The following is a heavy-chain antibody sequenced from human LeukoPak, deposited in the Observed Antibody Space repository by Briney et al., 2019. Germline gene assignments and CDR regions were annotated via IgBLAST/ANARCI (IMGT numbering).Heavy chain of an antibody. D-gene: IGHD6-19*01. CDR3: ARSTRSSGCFDY. J-gene: IGHJ4*02. V-gene: IGHV4-34*01. CDR2: INHSGST. CDR1: GGSFSGYY. Sequence: PSETLSLTCAVYGGSFSGYYWSWIRQPPGKELEWIGEINHSGSTNYNPSLKSRVTISVDTSKNQFSLKLSSVTAADTAVYYCARSTRSSGCFDYWGQGTLVTVSS.